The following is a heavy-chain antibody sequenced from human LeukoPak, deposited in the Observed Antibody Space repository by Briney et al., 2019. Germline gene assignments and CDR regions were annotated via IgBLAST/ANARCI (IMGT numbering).Heavy chain of an antibody. CDR1: GFTFSSYS. CDR2: ISGSGGST. V-gene: IGHV3-23*01. Sequence: RSGGSLRLSCAASGFTFSSYSMNWVRQAPGKGLEWVSAISGSGGSTYYADSVKGRFTISRDNSKNTLYLQMNSLRAEDTAVYYCAKRGADYVFDPWGQGTLVTVSS. D-gene: IGHD4-17*01. J-gene: IGHJ5*02. CDR3: AKRGADYVFDP.